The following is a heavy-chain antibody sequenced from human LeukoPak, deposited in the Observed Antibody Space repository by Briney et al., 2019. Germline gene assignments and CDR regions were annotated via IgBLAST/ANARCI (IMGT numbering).Heavy chain of an antibody. Sequence: SETLSLTCTVSGGSISSSSYYWGWIRQPPGKGLEWIGSIYYSGSTYYNPSLKSRVTISVDTSKNQFSLKLSSVTAADTAVYYCARVPRIAAAGRSGYWGQGTLVTVSS. CDR2: IYYSGST. V-gene: IGHV4-39*07. CDR3: ARVPRIAAAGRSGY. J-gene: IGHJ4*02. CDR1: GGSISSSSYY. D-gene: IGHD6-13*01.